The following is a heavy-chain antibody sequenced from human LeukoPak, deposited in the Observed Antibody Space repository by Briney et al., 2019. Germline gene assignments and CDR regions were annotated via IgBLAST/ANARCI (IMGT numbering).Heavy chain of an antibody. V-gene: IGHV3-23*01. J-gene: IGHJ4*02. CDR1: GFTFNTYD. CDR3: ARGGTLVRGGDPFDY. D-gene: IGHD3-10*01. Sequence: GGSLRLSCAASGFTFNTYDMSWVRQSPVKGLELVSGLSGSGDRTYYTDSVKGRFTISRDNSKNTVYLQMNTLRAEDTALYYCARGGTLVRGGDPFDYWGQGTLVTVSS. CDR2: LSGSGDRT.